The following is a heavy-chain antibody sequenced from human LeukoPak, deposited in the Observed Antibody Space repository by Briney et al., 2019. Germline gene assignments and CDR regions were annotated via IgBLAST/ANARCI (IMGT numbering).Heavy chain of an antibody. J-gene: IGHJ4*02. CDR3: ARGGGYDKKGDFDY. V-gene: IGHV1-69*13. Sequence: SVTVSCKASGGTFSSYAISWVRQAPGQGLEWMGGIIPIFGTANYAQKFQGRVTITADESTSTAYMELSSLRSEGTAVYYCARGGGYDKKGDFDYWGQGTLVTVSS. CDR1: GGTFSSYA. CDR2: IIPIFGTA. D-gene: IGHD5-12*01.